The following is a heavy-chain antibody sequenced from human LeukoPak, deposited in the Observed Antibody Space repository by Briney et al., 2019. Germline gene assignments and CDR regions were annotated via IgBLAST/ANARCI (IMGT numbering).Heavy chain of an antibody. CDR1: GGSISSYY. D-gene: IGHD3-10*01. CDR3: VRGPYGSGISNWFDP. J-gene: IGHJ5*02. CDR2: IYYSGST. V-gene: IGHV4-59*01. Sequence: SETLSLTCTVSGGSISSYYWSWIRQPPGKGLEWIGYIYYSGSTNYNPSLQSRVTVSVDTSKNQFSLRLTSVSAADTAVYYCVRGPYGSGISNWFDPWGQGTQVIVSS.